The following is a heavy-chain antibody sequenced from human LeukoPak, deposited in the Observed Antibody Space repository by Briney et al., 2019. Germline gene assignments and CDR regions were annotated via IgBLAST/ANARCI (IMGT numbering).Heavy chain of an antibody. V-gene: IGHV1-2*02. CDR2: INPSSGGT. Sequence: ASVKVSCKASGYTFTGYYMHWVRQAPGQGLEWMGWINPSSGGTNYAQKFQGRVTMTRDTSISTAYMELSRLRSDDTAVYYCARAYCGGDCYAFDYWGQGTLVTVSS. D-gene: IGHD2-21*02. CDR3: ARAYCGGDCYAFDY. CDR1: GYTFTGYY. J-gene: IGHJ4*02.